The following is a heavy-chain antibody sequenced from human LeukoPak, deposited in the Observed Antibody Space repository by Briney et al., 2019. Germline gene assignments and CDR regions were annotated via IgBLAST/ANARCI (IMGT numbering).Heavy chain of an antibody. CDR3: AKTLGIAATHPSN. CDR2: IFGSGTT. CDR1: GFTFSSYW. Sequence: GGSLRLSCAASGFTFSSYWMHWVRQAPGKGLVWVSGIFGSGTTYYTDSVKGRFTISRDNSKNTLYLQMSSLRAEDTAIYYCAKTLGIAATHPSNWGQGTLVTVSS. D-gene: IGHD6-25*01. V-gene: IGHV3-23*01. J-gene: IGHJ4*02.